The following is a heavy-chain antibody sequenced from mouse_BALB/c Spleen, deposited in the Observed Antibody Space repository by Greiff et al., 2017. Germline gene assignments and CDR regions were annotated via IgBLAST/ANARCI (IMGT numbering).Heavy chain of an antibody. V-gene: IGHV5-17*02. CDR2: ISSGSSTI. J-gene: IGHJ3*01. CDR1: GFTFSSFG. CDR3: AREGDYGDGWFAY. Sequence: EVKVVESGGGLVQPGGSRKLSCAASGFTFSSFGMHWVRQAPEKGLEWVAYISSGSSTIYYADTVKGRFTISRDNPKNTLFLQMTSLRSEDTAMYYCAREGDYGDGWFAYWGQGTLVTVSA. D-gene: IGHD2-4*01.